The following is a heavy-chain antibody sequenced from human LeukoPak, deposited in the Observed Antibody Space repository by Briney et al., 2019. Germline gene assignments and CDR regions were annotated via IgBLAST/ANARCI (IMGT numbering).Heavy chain of an antibody. CDR3: ARGDDEANWGSSDY. CDR1: GFTFGTYG. J-gene: IGHJ4*02. D-gene: IGHD7-27*01. Sequence: PGGSLRLSCAASGFTFGTYGMHWVRQAPGKGLEWVAVIWYDGSNKYYADSVKGRFTISRDNSKNTLYLQMNSLRAEDTAVYYCARGDDEANWGSSDYWGQGTLVTVSS. V-gene: IGHV3-33*08. CDR2: IWYDGSNK.